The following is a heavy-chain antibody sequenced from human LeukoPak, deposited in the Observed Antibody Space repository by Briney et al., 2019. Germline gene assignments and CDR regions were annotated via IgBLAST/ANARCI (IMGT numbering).Heavy chain of an antibody. CDR2: IRHDGSNT. CDR1: GFIFSRYG. V-gene: IGHV3-30*02. J-gene: IGHJ3*02. Sequence: PGGSLRLSCAASGFIFSRYGMNWVRQTPGKGLEWVAFIRHDGSNTYYADSVKGRFSISRDNSKNTLHLQINRPQTDDTAVYYCAKDHDFWSGGTDASFDIWGHGTMVTVSS. CDR3: AKDHDFWSGGTDASFDI. D-gene: IGHD3-3*01.